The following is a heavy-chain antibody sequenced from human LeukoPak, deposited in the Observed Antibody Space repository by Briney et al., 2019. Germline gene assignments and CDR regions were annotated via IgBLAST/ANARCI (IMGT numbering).Heavy chain of an antibody. D-gene: IGHD1-1*01. J-gene: IGHJ3*02. Sequence: SETLSLTCTVSGGSISSYYWSWIRQPPVKGLEWIGYIYYSGSTNYNPSLKSRVTISVDTSKNQFSLKLSSVTAADTAVYYCARVWTEGAFDIWGQGTMVTVSS. CDR1: GGSISSYY. CDR2: IYYSGST. CDR3: ARVWTEGAFDI. V-gene: IGHV4-59*01.